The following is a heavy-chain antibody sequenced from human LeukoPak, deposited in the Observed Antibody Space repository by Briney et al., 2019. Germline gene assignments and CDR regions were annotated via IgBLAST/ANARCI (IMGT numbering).Heavy chain of an antibody. Sequence: GGSLRLSCAASGFTFSSYWMNWVRQAPGKGLEWVANIKKDGSEKYYVDSVKGRFAISRDNAKTSLYLQMNSLRAEDTAVYYCARGLSGVTGYTYGRGIDYWGQGTLVTVSS. CDR3: ARGLSGVTGYTYGRGIDY. CDR2: IKKDGSEK. J-gene: IGHJ4*02. V-gene: IGHV3-7*01. D-gene: IGHD5-18*01. CDR1: GFTFSSYW.